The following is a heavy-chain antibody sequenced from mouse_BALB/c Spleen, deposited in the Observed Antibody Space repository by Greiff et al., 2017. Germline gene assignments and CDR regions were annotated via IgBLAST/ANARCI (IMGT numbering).Heavy chain of an antibody. D-gene: IGHD1-2*01. Sequence: EVKVEESGPSLVKPSQTLSLTCSVTGDSITSGYWNWIRKFPGNKLEYMGYISYSGSTYYNPSLKSRISITRDTSKNQYYLQLNSVTTEDTATYYCARYHYYGYGYFDVWGAGTTVTVSS. CDR1: GDSITSGY. CDR2: ISYSGST. V-gene: IGHV3-8*02. CDR3: ARYHYYGYGYFDV. J-gene: IGHJ1*01.